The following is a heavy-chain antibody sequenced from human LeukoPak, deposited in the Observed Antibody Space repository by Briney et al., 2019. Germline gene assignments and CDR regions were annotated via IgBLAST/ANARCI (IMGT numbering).Heavy chain of an antibody. V-gene: IGHV1-18*01. CDR2: ISAYNGST. CDR3: TRDSGATVTYFDY. Sequence: ASVKVSCKASGYTFTSCGISWVRQAPGQGLEWMGWISAYNGSTYYKQNLQGRLTMTTDTATSTAYMELRGLRSDDTAVYYCTRDSGATVTYFDYWGQGTLVTVSS. D-gene: IGHD4-17*01. CDR1: GYTFTSCG. J-gene: IGHJ4*02.